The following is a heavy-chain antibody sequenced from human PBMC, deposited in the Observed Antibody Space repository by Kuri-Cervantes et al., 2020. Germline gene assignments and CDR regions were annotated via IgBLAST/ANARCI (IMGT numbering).Heavy chain of an antibody. D-gene: IGHD2-21*02. J-gene: IGHJ4*02. CDR1: GFTFSSDW. CDR2: ISYDGSNK. V-gene: IGHV3-30-3*01. CDR3: ARAARAVVTAIDPQGGWYYFDY. Sequence: GGSLRLSCAASGFTFSSDWMHWVRQAPGKGLEWVAVISYDGSNKYYADSVKGRFTISRDNSKNTLYLQINSLRAEDTAVYYCARAARAVVTAIDPQGGWYYFDYWGQGTLVTVSS.